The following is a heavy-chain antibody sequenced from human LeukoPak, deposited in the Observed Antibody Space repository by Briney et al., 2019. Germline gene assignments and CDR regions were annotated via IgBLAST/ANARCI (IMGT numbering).Heavy chain of an antibody. CDR3: AKLNYDSSGYYFDY. CDR2: IIPIFGTA. Sequence: ASVKVSCKASGGTFSTYAISWVRQAPGQGLEWMGGIIPIFGTANYAQKFQGRVTITADKSTSTAYMDLSSLRSEDTAVYYCAKLNYDSSGYYFDYWGQGTLVTVSS. D-gene: IGHD3-22*01. V-gene: IGHV1-69*06. CDR1: GGTFSTYA. J-gene: IGHJ4*02.